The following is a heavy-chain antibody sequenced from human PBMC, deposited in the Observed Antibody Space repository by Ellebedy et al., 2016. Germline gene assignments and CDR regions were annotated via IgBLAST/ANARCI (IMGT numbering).Heavy chain of an antibody. J-gene: IGHJ2*01. CDR3: ARDSSAWYVYFDL. D-gene: IGHD6-19*01. CDR2: INSDGSST. Sequence: GGSLRLSCAASGFTFSSSWMHWVRQAPGKGLVWVSRINSDGSSTNYADSVKGRFTISRDNAKNALYLQMNSLRAEDTAVYYCARDSSAWYVYFDLWGRGTLVTVSS. V-gene: IGHV3-74*01. CDR1: GFTFSSSW.